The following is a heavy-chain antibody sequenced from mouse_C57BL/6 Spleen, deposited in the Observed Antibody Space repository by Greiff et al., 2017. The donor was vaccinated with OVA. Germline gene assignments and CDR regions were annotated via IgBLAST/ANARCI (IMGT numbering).Heavy chain of an antibody. CDR2: IDPSDSYT. D-gene: IGHD3-2*02. V-gene: IGHV1-69*01. CDR3: ASGAAQATFDY. CDR1: GYTFTSYW. Sequence: QVQLQQPGAELVMPGASVKLSCKASGYTFTSYWMHWVKQRPGQGLEWIGEIDPSDSYTNYNQKFKGKSTLTVDKSSSTAYMHLSSLTSEDSAVYYCASGAAQATFDYWGQGTTLTVSS. J-gene: IGHJ2*01.